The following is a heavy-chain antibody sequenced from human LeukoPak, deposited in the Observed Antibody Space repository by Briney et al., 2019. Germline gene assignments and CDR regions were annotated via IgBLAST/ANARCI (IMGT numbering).Heavy chain of an antibody. CDR1: GFTFSSYA. J-gene: IGHJ4*02. CDR3: ACSTVRYCSGGSCNRLDY. D-gene: IGHD2-15*01. CDR2: ISYDGSNK. V-gene: IGHV3-30*04. Sequence: GGSLRLSCAASGFTFSSYAMHWVRQAPGKGLEWVAVISYDGSNKYYADSVKGRFTISRDNSKNTLYLQMNSLRAEDTAVYYCACSTVRYCSGGSCNRLDYRGQGTLVTVSS.